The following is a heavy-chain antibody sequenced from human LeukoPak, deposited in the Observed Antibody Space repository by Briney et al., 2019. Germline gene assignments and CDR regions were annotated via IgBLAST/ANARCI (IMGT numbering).Heavy chain of an antibody. CDR1: GFTFDDYA. CDR3: AKDIADTIFGVDGAFDI. D-gene: IGHD3-3*01. J-gene: IGHJ3*02. Sequence: GRSLRLSCAASGFTFDDYAMHWVRQAPGKGLEWVSGISWNSGSIGYADSVKGRFTISRDNAKNSLYLQMNSLRAEDMALYYCAKDIADTIFGVDGAFDIWGQGTMVTVSS. CDR2: ISWNSGSI. V-gene: IGHV3-9*03.